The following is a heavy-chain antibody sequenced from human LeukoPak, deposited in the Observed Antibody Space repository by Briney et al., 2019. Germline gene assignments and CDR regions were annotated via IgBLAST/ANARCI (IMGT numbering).Heavy chain of an antibody. CDR1: GGSISTYY. J-gene: IGHJ3*02. D-gene: IGHD3-10*02. CDR2: IYYSGST. CDR3: ARGFMSHAFDI. Sequence: PSETLSLTCTVSGGSISTYYWSWIRQPPGKGLEWIGYIYYSGSTIYNPSLKSRVTISVDTSKNQFSLKLSSVTAADTAVYYCARGFMSHAFDIWGQGTMVTVSS. V-gene: IGHV4-59*01.